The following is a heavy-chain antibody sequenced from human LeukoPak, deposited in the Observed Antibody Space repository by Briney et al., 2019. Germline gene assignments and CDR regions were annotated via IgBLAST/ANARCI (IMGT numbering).Heavy chain of an antibody. CDR3: ARDENGDSDFDL. J-gene: IGHJ2*01. Sequence: PGGSLRLSCAASGFIFSNYDMNWVRQAPGKGLDWASFISSGGGTTFYADSVKGRFTISRDDAKNSLYVQMNNLRVEDTAVYYCARDENGDSDFDLWGRGTLVTVSS. CDR1: GFIFSNYD. V-gene: IGHV3-48*01. D-gene: IGHD5-12*01. CDR2: ISSGGGTT.